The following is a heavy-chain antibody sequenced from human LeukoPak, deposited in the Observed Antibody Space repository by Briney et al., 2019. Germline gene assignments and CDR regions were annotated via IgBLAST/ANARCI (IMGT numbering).Heavy chain of an antibody. V-gene: IGHV4-4*02. CDR2: IYHHGAT. J-gene: IGHJ4*02. CDR3: ARGPSVAAHLDY. Sequence: SETLSLTCAVSGGSISSNNWWSWVRQPPGKGLEWIGEIYHHGATNYNPSLMSRVTLSVDKSKNQFSLELRSVTAADTAVYYCARGPSVAAHLDYWGQGTLVTVSS. D-gene: IGHD5-12*01. CDR1: GGSISSNNW.